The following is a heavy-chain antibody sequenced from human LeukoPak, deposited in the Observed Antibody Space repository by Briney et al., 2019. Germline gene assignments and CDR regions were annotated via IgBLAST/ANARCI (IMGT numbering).Heavy chain of an antibody. CDR3: ARDQKDVGWFDP. CDR1: GGSFSGYY. D-gene: IGHD1-26*01. J-gene: IGHJ5*02. V-gene: IGHV4-34*01. CDR2: INHSGST. Sequence: SETLSLTCAVYGGSFSGYYWSWIRQPPGKGLEWIGEINHSGSTNYNPSLKSRVTISVDTSKNQFSLKLSSVTAADTAVYYCARDQKDVGWFDPWGQGTLVTVSS.